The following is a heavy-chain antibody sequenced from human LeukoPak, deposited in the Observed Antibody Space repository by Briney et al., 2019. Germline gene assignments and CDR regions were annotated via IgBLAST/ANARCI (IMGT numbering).Heavy chain of an antibody. CDR1: GFTFSSYA. J-gene: IGHJ4*02. D-gene: IGHD5-12*01. CDR3: ARGRGYSGYELGY. CDR2: ISYDGSNK. Sequence: GRSLRFSCAASGFTFSSYAMHWVRQAPGKGLEGVAVISYDGSNKYYADSVKGRFTISRDNSKNTLYLQMNSLRAEDTAVYYCARGRGYSGYELGYWGQGTLVTVSS. V-gene: IGHV3-30*04.